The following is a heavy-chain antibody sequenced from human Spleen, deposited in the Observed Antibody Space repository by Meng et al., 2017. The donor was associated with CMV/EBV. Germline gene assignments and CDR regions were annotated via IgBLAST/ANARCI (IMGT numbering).Heavy chain of an antibody. CDR1: GFSLTTSGVG. Sequence: QITFKESGPTLGKPTETLKLTCTFSGFSLTTSGVGVGWMRQPPGKALEWLALIFWDNDRRYSPALKSRLTITKDTSKNQVVLTVTNIDPVDTATYYFAHSLSSNVHFDFWGQGTLVTVSS. D-gene: IGHD4-11*01. V-gene: IGHV2-5*02. J-gene: IGHJ4*02. CDR3: AHSLSSNVHFDF. CDR2: IFWDNDR.